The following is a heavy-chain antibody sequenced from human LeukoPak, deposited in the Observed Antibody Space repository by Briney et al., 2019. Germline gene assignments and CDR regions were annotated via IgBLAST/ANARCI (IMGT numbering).Heavy chain of an antibody. Sequence: PGGSLRHSCAASGCTFSDYYMSWIRQAPGKGLEWVSTISWIPENTYYTDSVKGQFPISRDTSKSTLFLQMNSLRDDDTATYYCAKAYSGGWYDFVSWGQGTLVIVSS. CDR2: ISWIPENT. D-gene: IGHD6-19*01. CDR1: GCTFSDYY. V-gene: IGHV3-23*01. CDR3: AKAYSGGWYDFVS. J-gene: IGHJ4*02.